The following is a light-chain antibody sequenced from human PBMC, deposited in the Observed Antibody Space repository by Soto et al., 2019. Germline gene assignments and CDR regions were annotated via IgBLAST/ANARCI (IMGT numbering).Light chain of an antibody. Sequence: QSVLTQPASVSGSPGQSTTISCTGTSSDVGGYNYVFWYQQHPGKAPKLMIYEVSNRPSGVSNRFSGSKSGNTASLTISGLQAEDEADYYCSSYTSSSTLVFGGGTKLTVL. CDR3: SSYTSSSTLV. J-gene: IGLJ2*01. CDR2: EVS. V-gene: IGLV2-14*01. CDR1: SSDVGGYNY.